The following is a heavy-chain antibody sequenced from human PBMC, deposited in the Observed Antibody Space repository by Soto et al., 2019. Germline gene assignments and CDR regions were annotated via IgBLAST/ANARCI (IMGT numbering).Heavy chain of an antibody. V-gene: IGHV1-2*02. CDR3: ARARWELRGAFEY. CDR1: GYTFTGYY. J-gene: IGHJ4*02. D-gene: IGHD1-26*01. Sequence: ASVKVSCKASGYTFTGYYMHWVRQAPGQGLEWMGWINPNSGGTNYAQKFQGRVTMTRDTSISTAYMELSRLRSDDTAVYYCARARWELRGAFEYWGRGTLVTVSS. CDR2: INPNSGGT.